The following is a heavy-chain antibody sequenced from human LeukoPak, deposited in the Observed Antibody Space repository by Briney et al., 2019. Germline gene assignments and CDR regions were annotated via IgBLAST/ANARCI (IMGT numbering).Heavy chain of an antibody. J-gene: IGHJ4*02. CDR2: IYFSGST. V-gene: IGHV4-59*12. CDR3: ARDSYGGNWSLGY. Sequence: SETLSLTCTVSGGSISSFYWSWIRQPPGKGLEWIGYIYFSGSTKYNPSLNSRVTISVDTSKKQFSLKLTSVTAADTAVYYCARDSYGGNWSLGYWGQGTLVTVSS. D-gene: IGHD4-23*01. CDR1: GGSISSFY.